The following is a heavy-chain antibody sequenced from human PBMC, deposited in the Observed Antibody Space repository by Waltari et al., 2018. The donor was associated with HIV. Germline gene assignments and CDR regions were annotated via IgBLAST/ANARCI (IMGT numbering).Heavy chain of an antibody. D-gene: IGHD2-15*01. CDR1: GGAFSSYT. J-gene: IGHJ3*01. CDR3: ARGGCSGRTCYSKSFDL. V-gene: IGHV1-69*01. CDR2: IIPKFGAT. Sequence: QVQLVQSGAEMKMPESSVKVSCKASGGAFSSYTISWVRQAPGQGLEWMGGIIPKFGATNYAQKFQGRVTISADESTSTVYLELTSLRSDDTAVYHCARGGCSGRTCYSKSFDLWGQGTMVTVSS.